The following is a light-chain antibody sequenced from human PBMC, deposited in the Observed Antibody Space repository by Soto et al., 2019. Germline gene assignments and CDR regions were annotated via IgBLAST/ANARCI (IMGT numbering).Light chain of an antibody. J-gene: IGLJ1*01. CDR1: TSDVGGYNY. CDR3: SSYTSSSTLV. CDR2: DVS. V-gene: IGLV2-14*01. Sequence: QSVLTQPASVSGSPGQSITISCTGTTSDVGGYNYVTWYQHNPGKAPKLMIYDVSNRPSGVSSRFSGSKSGNTASLSISGLQAEDEADYYCSSYTSSSTLVFGTGTKFTVL.